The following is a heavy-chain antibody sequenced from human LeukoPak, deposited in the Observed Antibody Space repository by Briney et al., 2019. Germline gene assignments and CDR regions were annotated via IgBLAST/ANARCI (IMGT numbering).Heavy chain of an antibody. Sequence: ASVKVSCKASGYTFTSYDINWVRQATGQGLEWMGLMNPNSGNTGYAQKFQGRVTMTRNTSISTAYMELSSLRSEDTAVYFCARKGPANYYYYYMDVWGKGTTVTVSS. CDR3: ARKGPANYYYYYMDV. V-gene: IGHV1-8*01. CDR2: MNPNSGNT. D-gene: IGHD2-2*01. J-gene: IGHJ6*03. CDR1: GYTFTSYD.